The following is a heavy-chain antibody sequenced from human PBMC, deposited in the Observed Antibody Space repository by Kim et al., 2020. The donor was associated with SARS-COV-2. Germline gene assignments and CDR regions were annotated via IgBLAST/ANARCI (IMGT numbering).Heavy chain of an antibody. Sequence: YHADSVKGRFTISRDNSKNTLYLQMNSLRVEDTAAYFCAAAYYYGSGALDPWGQGTLVTVSA. V-gene: IGHV3-23*01. CDR3: AAAYYYGSGALDP. D-gene: IGHD3-10*01. J-gene: IGHJ5*02.